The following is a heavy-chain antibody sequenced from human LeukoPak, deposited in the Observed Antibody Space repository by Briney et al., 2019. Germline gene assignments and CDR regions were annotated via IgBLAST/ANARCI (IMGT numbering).Heavy chain of an antibody. Sequence: GGSLRLSCAASGFTFSSYVMHWVRQAPGKGLEWVAVISYDGSNKYYADSVKGRFTISRDNSKNTLYLQMNSLRAEDTAVYYCARGWLQFPFDYWGQGTLLTVSS. CDR2: ISYDGSNK. D-gene: IGHD5-24*01. V-gene: IGHV3-30*04. CDR3: ARGWLQFPFDY. J-gene: IGHJ4*02. CDR1: GFTFSSYV.